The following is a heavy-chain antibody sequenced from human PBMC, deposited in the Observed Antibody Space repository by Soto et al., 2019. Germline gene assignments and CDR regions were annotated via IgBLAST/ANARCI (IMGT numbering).Heavy chain of an antibody. V-gene: IGHV3-7*04. D-gene: IGHD2-15*01. CDR1: GFTFSSYW. Sequence: EVQLVESGGGLVQPGGSLRLSCAASGFTFSSYWMSWVRQAPGKGLEWVANIKQDGGEKYYVDYVKGRFTISRDNAKNSLYLQMNSLRAEDTAVYYCARGGGYCSGGSCYSPAFDIWGQGTMVTVSS. CDR2: IKQDGGEK. J-gene: IGHJ3*02. CDR3: ARGGGYCSGGSCYSPAFDI.